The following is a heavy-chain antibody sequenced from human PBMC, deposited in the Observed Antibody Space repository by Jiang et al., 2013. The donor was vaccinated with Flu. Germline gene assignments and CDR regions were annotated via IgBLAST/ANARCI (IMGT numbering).Heavy chain of an antibody. J-gene: IGHJ3*02. CDR1: GDSVSNNGAV. CDR3: ARETITMVRGIRGDAFDI. D-gene: IGHD3-10*01. CDR2: TYYRSKWYN. V-gene: IGHV6-1*01. Sequence: SQTLSLTCAISGDSVSNNGAVWDWIRQSPSRGLEWLGRTYYRSKWYNDYAVSVKSRITINPDTSKNQFSLQLNSVTPEDTAVYYCARETITMVRGIRGDAFDIWGQGTMVTVSS.